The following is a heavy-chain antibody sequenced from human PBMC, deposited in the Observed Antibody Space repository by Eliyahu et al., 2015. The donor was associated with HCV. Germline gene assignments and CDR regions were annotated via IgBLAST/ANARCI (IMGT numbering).Heavy chain of an antibody. CDR2: ISAYDGKT. V-gene: IGHV1-18*01. D-gene: IGHD4-17*01. CDR3: ARVQSAVTFDAFDV. Sequence: QVHLVQSGAEVKPPGASVKVSCKASGYTFTTHGISWLRQAPGQGLEWMAWISAYDGKTHYAQKFQGRITMTADTSTSTTFMELRSLRSDDTAMYYCARVQSAVTFDAFDVWGQGTLVTVSS. CDR1: GYTFTTHG. J-gene: IGHJ3*01.